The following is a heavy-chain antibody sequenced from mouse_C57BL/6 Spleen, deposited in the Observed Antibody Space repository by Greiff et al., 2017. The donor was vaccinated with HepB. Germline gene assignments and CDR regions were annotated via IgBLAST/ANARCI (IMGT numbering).Heavy chain of an antibody. Sequence: VKLVESGAELVKPGASVKISCKASGYAFSSYWMNWVKQRPGKGLEWIGQIYPGDGDTNYNGKFKGKATLTADKSSSTAYMQLSSLTSEDSAVYFCARNDYDPFFAYWGQGTLVTVSA. CDR3: ARNDYDPFFAY. CDR1: GYAFSSYW. D-gene: IGHD2-4*01. J-gene: IGHJ3*01. CDR2: IYPGDGDT. V-gene: IGHV1-80*01.